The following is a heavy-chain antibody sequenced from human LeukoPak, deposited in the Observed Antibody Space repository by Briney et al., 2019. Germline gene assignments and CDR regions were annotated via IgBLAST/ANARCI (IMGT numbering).Heavy chain of an antibody. D-gene: IGHD6-19*01. CDR3: ARARVIAVAGTDS. V-gene: IGHV4-38-2*02. Sequence: PSETLSLTCTVSAYSSSSGYYWGWIRQPPGKGLEWIGSIHHSGSTYYNPSLKSRVTISVDTSKNQFSLKLRSVTAADTAVYYCARARVIAVAGTDSWGQGTLVTVSS. CDR1: AYSSSSGYY. CDR2: IHHSGST. J-gene: IGHJ4*02.